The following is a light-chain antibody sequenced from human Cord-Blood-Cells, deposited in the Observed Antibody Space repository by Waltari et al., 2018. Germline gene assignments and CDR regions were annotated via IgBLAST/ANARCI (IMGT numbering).Light chain of an antibody. CDR3: QQYNNWPWT. CDR1: QSVSSN. V-gene: IGKV3-15*01. J-gene: IGKJ1*01. Sequence: EIVMTQSPATLSVSPGARATLSCRASQSVSSNLAWYQQKPGQAPRLLIYGASTRATGIPARFSGSGSGTEFTLTISSLQSEDFAFYYCQQYNNWPWTFGQGTKVEIK. CDR2: GAS.